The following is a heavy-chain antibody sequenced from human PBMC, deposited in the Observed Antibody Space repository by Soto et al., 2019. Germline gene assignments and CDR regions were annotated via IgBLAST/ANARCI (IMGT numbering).Heavy chain of an antibody. CDR3: ARGGSDYEGSGYYQGHV. J-gene: IGHJ6*02. CDR2: IVPIFGA. CDR1: GGTFSNYG. Sequence: QVQLVQSGGEVKKPGSSVEVSCKSSGGTFSNYGFSWVRLAPGQGLECMGVIVPIFGAEHPQKFQGRVTITADESTNTVFMELRGLRSEDTAVYYCARGGSDYEGSGYYQGHVWGQVTTVTVSS. D-gene: IGHD3-22*01. V-gene: IGHV1-69*12.